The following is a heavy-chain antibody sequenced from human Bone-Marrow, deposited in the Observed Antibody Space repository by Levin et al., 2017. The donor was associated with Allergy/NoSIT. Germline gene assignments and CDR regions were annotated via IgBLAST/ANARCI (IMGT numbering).Heavy chain of an antibody. Sequence: GGSLRLSCAASGFTFSSYSMNWVRQAPGKGLEWVSSISSSSSYIYYADSVKGRFTISRDNAKNSLYLQMNSLRAEDTAVYYCARDSPITGTADYWRQGTLVTVSS. D-gene: IGHD1-20*01. CDR2: ISSSSSYI. J-gene: IGHJ4*02. V-gene: IGHV3-21*01. CDR3: ARDSPITGTADY. CDR1: GFTFSSYS.